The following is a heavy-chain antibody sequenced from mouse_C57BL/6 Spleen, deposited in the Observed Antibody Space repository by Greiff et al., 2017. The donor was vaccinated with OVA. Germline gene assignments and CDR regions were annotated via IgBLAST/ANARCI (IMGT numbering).Heavy chain of an antibody. Sequence: VQLQQSGPGLVQPSQSLSITCTVSGFSLTSYGVHWVRQSPGKGLEWLGVIWRGGSTDYNAAFMSRLSITKDNSKSQVFFKMNSLQADDTAIYYCAKAHYYGSTYEMDYWGQGTSVTVSS. D-gene: IGHD1-1*01. CDR1: GFSLTSYG. J-gene: IGHJ4*01. CDR2: IWRGGST. V-gene: IGHV2-5*01. CDR3: AKAHYYGSTYEMDY.